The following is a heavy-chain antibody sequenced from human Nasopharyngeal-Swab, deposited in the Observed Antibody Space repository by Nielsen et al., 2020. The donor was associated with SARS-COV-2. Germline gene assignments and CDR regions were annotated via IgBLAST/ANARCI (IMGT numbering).Heavy chain of an antibody. CDR1: GDSFTSYE. CDR3: ARGITIFGVVPVGY. CDR2: MKPNSGNK. Sequence: ASVKVSCKASGDSFTSYEINWVRQATGQGLEWMGWMKPNSGNKGYSQKFQGRVTMTRNTSISTAYMELSSLRSADTAVYYCARGITIFGVVPVGYWGQGTLVTVSS. J-gene: IGHJ4*02. V-gene: IGHV1-8*01. D-gene: IGHD3-3*01.